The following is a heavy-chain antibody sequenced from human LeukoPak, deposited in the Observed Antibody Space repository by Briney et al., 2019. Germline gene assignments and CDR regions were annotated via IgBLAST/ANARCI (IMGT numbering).Heavy chain of an antibody. CDR2: ISSSSSTI. CDR3: ARVPLRFYDSSGYYIRRYGMDV. J-gene: IGHJ6*02. Sequence: GGSLRLSCAASGFTFSSYSMNWVRQAPGKGLEWVSYISSSSSTIYYADSVKGRFTISRDNAKNSLYLQMSSLRAEDTAVYYCARVPLRFYDSSGYYIRRYGMDVWGQGTTVTVSS. CDR1: GFTFSSYS. V-gene: IGHV3-48*01. D-gene: IGHD3-22*01.